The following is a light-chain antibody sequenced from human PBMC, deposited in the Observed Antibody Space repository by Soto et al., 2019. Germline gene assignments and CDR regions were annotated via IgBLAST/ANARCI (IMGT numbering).Light chain of an antibody. CDR2: DVG. CDR3: SSYTSSSISYV. V-gene: IGLV2-14*03. CDR1: SSDVGGYNY. J-gene: IGLJ1*01. Sequence: QSALTQPASVSGSPGQSITISCTGTSSDVGGYNYVSWYQHHPGKAPKLMIYDVGNRPSGVSNRFSGSKSGNTASLTISGLQAEYEADYYGSSYTSSSISYVFGTGTKVTDL.